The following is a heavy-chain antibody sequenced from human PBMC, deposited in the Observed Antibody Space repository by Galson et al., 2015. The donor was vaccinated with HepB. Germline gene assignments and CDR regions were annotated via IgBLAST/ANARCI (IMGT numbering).Heavy chain of an antibody. CDR1: GDSVTSNSAV. J-gene: IGHJ6*02. CDR3: AYGSDV. V-gene: IGHV6-1*01. CDR2: TYFRSKWRI. Sequence: CAISGDSVTSNSAVWNWIRQFPSRGLEWLGRTYFRSKWRIDYAMSVKSRITISADTSDNQFSLLLRSVTPEDAAVYYCAYGSDVWGPGTTVIVSS.